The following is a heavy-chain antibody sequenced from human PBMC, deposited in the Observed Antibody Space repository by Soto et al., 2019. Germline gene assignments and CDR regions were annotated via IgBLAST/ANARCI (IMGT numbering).Heavy chain of an antibody. CDR2: IYSGGGT. J-gene: IGHJ6*02. CDR1: GFTVSSSF. V-gene: IGHV3-53*01. D-gene: IGHD7-27*01. CDR3: AREQGPLGV. Sequence: EVQVVESGGGLIQPGGSLRLSCAASGFTVSSSFMSWVRQAPGKGLEWVSVIYSGGGTSYADSVKGRFTISRDISKNMVHLQMNSLRVDDTAVYYCAREQGPLGVWGQGTTVTVSS.